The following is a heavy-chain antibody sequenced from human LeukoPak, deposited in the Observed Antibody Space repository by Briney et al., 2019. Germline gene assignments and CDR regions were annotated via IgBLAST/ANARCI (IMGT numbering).Heavy chain of an antibody. D-gene: IGHD6-6*01. Sequence: ASVKVSCKASGGTFSSYAISWVRQAPGQGLEWMGWISAYNGNTNYAQKLQGRVTMTTDTSTSTAYMELRSLRSDDTAVYYCARASGIAARGYFDYWGQGTLVTVSS. CDR3: ARASGIAARGYFDY. CDR2: ISAYNGNT. CDR1: GGTFSSYA. V-gene: IGHV1-18*01. J-gene: IGHJ4*02.